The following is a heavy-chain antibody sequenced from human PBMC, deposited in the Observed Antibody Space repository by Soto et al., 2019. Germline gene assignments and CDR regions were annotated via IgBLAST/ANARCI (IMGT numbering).Heavy chain of an antibody. CDR1: GFPFGDFC. Sequence: SLRLSCAASGFPFGDFCMHWLRQAPGKGLEWVAVISHDGSDKFYADSVKARFTISRDNSKNTLYLQMNSLRAEDTAVYYCAKDLYSGSSHPDYWGQGTLVTVSS. J-gene: IGHJ4*02. CDR2: ISHDGSDK. V-gene: IGHV3-30*18. D-gene: IGHD1-26*01. CDR3: AKDLYSGSSHPDY.